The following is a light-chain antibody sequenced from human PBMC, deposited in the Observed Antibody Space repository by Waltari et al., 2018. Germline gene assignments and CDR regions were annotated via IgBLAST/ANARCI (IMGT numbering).Light chain of an antibody. V-gene: IGLV1-51*02. Sequence: QSVLTQPPSVSAAPGQRVTISCSGGSSNIGNNYVSRYRQFPGTAPKLLIYENTDRPPGIPGRFSGSKSGTSATLDITGLQAGDEADYYCGTWDSSLSGAVFGGGTHLTVL. CDR3: GTWDSSLSGAV. CDR2: ENT. J-gene: IGLJ7*01. CDR1: SSNIGNNY.